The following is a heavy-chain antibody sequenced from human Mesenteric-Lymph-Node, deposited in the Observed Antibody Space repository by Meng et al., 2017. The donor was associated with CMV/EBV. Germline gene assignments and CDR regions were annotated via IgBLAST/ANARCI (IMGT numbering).Heavy chain of an antibody. CDR2: IYSSGST. J-gene: IGHJ4*02. CDR3: ARSRYYYGHYFDY. V-gene: IGHV4-61*05. D-gene: IGHD3-10*01. Sequence: SETLSLTCTVSGGSISSSSYYWGWIRQPPGKGLEWIGYIYSSGSTNYNPSLKSRVTILVDTSKNQFSLKLSSVTAADTAEYYCARSRYYYGHYFDYWGQGTLVTVSS. CDR1: GGSISSSSYY.